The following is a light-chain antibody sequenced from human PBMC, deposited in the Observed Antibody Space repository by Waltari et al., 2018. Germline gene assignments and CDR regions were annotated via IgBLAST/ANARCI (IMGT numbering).Light chain of an antibody. J-gene: IGLJ3*02. Sequence: QSALTQPASVSGSPGQSITLSCTGTSSDICAYDYVSWYQQHPGKAPKLMIYEVDNRPSGVSIRFSASKSGNTAALTISGLQAEDEADYYCAEHTSISSNWVFGGGTKLTVL. V-gene: IGLV2-14*01. CDR2: EVD. CDR1: SSDICAYDY. CDR3: AEHTSISSNWV.